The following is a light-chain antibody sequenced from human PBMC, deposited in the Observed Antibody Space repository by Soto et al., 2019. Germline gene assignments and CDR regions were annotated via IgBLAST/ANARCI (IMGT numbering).Light chain of an antibody. CDR2: GAS. V-gene: IGKV3D-20*02. J-gene: IGKJ5*01. CDR1: QSVSSNY. Sequence: EIVLTQSPGILSLSPGERATLSCRASQSVSSNYLAWYQQKPGQAPRLLIYGASSRPTDIPARFSGSGSGTDFTLTISSLEPEDFALYYCQKRSNWPITCGQGTRREIK. CDR3: QKRSNWPIT.